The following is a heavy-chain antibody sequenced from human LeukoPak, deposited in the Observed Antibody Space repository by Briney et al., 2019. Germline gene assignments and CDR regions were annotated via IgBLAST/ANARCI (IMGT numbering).Heavy chain of an antibody. J-gene: IGHJ4*02. V-gene: IGHV3-23*01. D-gene: IGHD6-19*01. CDR1: GFTFSSYA. CDR2: ISGSGGST. Sequence: GGSLRLSCAASGFTFSSYAMSWVRQAPGKGLEWVSAISGSGGSTYYADSVKGRFTISRDNSKNTLYLQMNSLRAEDTAVYYCAKDLEGQWLVLPFGYWGQGTLVTVSS. CDR3: AKDLEGQWLVLPFGY.